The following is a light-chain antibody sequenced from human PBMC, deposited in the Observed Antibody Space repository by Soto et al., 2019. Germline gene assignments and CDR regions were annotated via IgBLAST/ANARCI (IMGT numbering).Light chain of an antibody. CDR1: QSVMSNY. CDR2: GAS. V-gene: IGKV3-20*01. CDR3: QQFGASLTWT. Sequence: VLTQSPGSLSLSPGERATLSCRASQSVMSNYLSWYQKKPGQPPRLLLYGASSRATGIPDRFSGSGSGTDFTLTISRLEPEDFAVYYCQQFGASLTWTFGQGTKVDIK. J-gene: IGKJ1*01.